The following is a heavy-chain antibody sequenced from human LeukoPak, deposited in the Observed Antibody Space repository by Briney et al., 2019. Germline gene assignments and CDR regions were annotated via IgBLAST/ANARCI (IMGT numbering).Heavy chain of an antibody. V-gene: IGHV4-39*07. CDR1: GGSISSSSYY. CDR2: IYYSGST. CDR3: ARDLHRLYYFDY. J-gene: IGHJ4*02. Sequence: PSETLSLTCTVSGGSISSSSYYWGWIRQPPGKGLEWIGSIYYSGSTYYNPSLKSRVTISVDTPKNQFSLKLSSVTAADTAVYYCARDLHRLYYFDYWGQGTLVTVSS.